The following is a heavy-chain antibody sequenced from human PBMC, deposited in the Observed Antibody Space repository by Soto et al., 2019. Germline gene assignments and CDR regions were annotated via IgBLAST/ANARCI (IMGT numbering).Heavy chain of an antibody. V-gene: IGHV4-30-2*01. CDR1: GGSVSGGAYS. Sequence: PSETLSLTCAGSGGSVSGGAYSWSWMRQPPGKGLEWIGFISHSGIADYNPSLKSRVTISVDVSKNQFSLRLSSVTAADTAMYYCARWMGSSGYFRSFEIWGEGTMVNV. D-gene: IGHD3-22*01. CDR3: ARWMGSSGYFRSFEI. CDR2: ISHSGIA. J-gene: IGHJ3*02.